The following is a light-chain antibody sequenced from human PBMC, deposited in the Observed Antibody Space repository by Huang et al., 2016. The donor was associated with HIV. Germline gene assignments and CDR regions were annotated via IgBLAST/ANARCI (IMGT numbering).Light chain of an antibody. CDR1: QRISSH. CDR3: QQTYSAPVT. CDR2: SST. V-gene: IGKV1-39*01. J-gene: IGKJ4*01. Sequence: DIQVTQSPSSLSASVGDRVTITCRTSQRISSHLSWYQQKIGKGPKLLIYSSTVLQSGVPSRFTGSVSGTDFTLTINSLQPEDFATYYCQQTYSAPVTFGGGTRVGIK.